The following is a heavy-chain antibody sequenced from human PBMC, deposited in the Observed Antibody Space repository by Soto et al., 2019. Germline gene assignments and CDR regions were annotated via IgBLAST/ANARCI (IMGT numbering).Heavy chain of an antibody. CDR1: GGSFSGYY. V-gene: IGHV4-34*01. Sequence: PSETLSLTCAVYGGSFSGYYWSWIRQPPGKGLEWIGEINHSGSTNYNPSLKSRVTISVDTSKNQFSLKLSSVTAADTAVYYCAREPSAAAAGLDYWGQGTLVTVS. J-gene: IGHJ4*02. CDR2: INHSGST. CDR3: AREPSAAAAGLDY. D-gene: IGHD6-13*01.